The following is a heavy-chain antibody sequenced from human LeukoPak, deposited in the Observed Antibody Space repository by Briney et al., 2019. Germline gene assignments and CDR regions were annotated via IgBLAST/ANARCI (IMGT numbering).Heavy chain of an antibody. CDR2: ISGSGGST. J-gene: IGHJ4*02. CDR3: AKEDDFWSGYYPLGGFDY. CDR1: GFTFSSYA. D-gene: IGHD3-3*01. V-gene: IGHV3-23*01. Sequence: GGSLRLSCAASGFTFSSYAMSWVRQAPGKGLEWVSAISGSGGSTYYADSVKGRFTISRDNSKNTLYLQMNSLRAEDTAVYYCAKEDDFWSGYYPLGGFDYWGQGTLVTVSS.